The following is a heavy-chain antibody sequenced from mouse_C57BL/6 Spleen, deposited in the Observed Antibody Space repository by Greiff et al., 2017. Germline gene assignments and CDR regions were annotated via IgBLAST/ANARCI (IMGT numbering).Heavy chain of an antibody. Sequence: QVQLKQSGAELVKPGASVKISCKASGYAFSSYWMNWVKQRPGKGLEWIGQIYPGDGDTNYNGKFKGKATLTADKSSSTAYMQLSSLTSEDSAVYFCARGGLRHYYGGSFDVWGTGTTVTVSS. CDR3: ARGGLRHYYGGSFDV. V-gene: IGHV1-80*01. D-gene: IGHD1-1*01. J-gene: IGHJ1*03. CDR2: IYPGDGDT. CDR1: GYAFSSYW.